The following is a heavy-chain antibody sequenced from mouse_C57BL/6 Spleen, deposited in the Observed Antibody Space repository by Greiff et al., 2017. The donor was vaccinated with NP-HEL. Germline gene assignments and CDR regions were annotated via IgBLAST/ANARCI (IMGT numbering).Heavy chain of an antibody. J-gene: IGHJ1*03. Sequence: VHLVESDAELVKPGASVKISCKVSGYTFTDHTIHWMKQRPEQGLEWIGYIYPRDGSTKYNEKFKGKATLTADKSSSTAYMQLNSLTSEDSAVYFCARKGDGSSFYWYFDVWGTGTTVTVSS. CDR2: IYPRDGST. V-gene: IGHV1-78*01. D-gene: IGHD1-1*01. CDR1: GYTFTDHT. CDR3: ARKGDGSSFYWYFDV.